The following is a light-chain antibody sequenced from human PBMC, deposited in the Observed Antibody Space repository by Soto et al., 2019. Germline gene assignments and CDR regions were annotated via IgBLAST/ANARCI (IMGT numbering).Light chain of an antibody. CDR3: QQRSNWPPTLT. V-gene: IGKV3-11*01. CDR1: QSVSTY. Sequence: EIVLTQSPATLSLSPVDRATLSCMASQSVSTYLAWYQQKPGQAPRLLIYDASNRATGIPAKFSGSGSETDFTLTISSLEPEDFAVYYCQQRSNWPPTLTFGGGTKVDIK. CDR2: DAS. J-gene: IGKJ4*01.